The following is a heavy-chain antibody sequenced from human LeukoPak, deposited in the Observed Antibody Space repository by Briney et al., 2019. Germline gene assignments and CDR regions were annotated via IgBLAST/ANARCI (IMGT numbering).Heavy chain of an antibody. CDR2: ITGSGSAT. V-gene: IGHV3-23*01. Sequence: GGSLRLSCAASGFTFTNYAINRVRQAPGKGLEWVSTITGSGSATYYADSVKGRFTISRDKSKNTLDLQMNALRAEDTAVYYCARGSSFFGHYFDYWGQGTLVTVSS. D-gene: IGHD3-10*01. J-gene: IGHJ4*02. CDR1: GFTFTNYA. CDR3: ARGSSFFGHYFDY.